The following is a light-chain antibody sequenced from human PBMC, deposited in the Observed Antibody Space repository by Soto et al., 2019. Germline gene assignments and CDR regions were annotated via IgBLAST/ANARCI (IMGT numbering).Light chain of an antibody. CDR3: HQSYSTPYT. CDR1: QSISSY. V-gene: IGKV1-39*01. Sequence: DIQMTQSPSSLSASVGDRVAITCRASQSISSYLNWYQQKPGKAPKRLIYAASSLQSGVPSRFSGRGSGTDFTLTILCLQPEDFATYDCHQSYSTPYTFGLGTKLQIK. J-gene: IGKJ2*01. CDR2: AAS.